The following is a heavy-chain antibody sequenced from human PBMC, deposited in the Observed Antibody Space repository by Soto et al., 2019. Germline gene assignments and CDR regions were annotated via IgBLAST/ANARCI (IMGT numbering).Heavy chain of an antibody. J-gene: IGHJ6*02. CDR3: ARAAAPTLSILTYYYYGMDV. Sequence: ASVKVSCKASGGTFSSYAIIWVRQAPGQGLEWMGGIIPIFGTANYAQKFQGRVTITADESTSTAYMELSSLRSEDTAVYYCARAAAPTLSILTYYYYGMDVWGQGTTVTVS. CDR1: GGTFSSYA. D-gene: IGHD6-13*01. V-gene: IGHV1-69*13. CDR2: IIPIFGTA.